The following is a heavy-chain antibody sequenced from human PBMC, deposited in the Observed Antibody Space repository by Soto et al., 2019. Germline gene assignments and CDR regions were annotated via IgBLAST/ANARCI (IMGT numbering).Heavy chain of an antibody. D-gene: IGHD1-26*01. CDR2: IYPGDSDT. CDR1: GCNCVGYW. J-gene: IGHJ4*02. CDR3: AAGGLEPPYFDY. Sequence: PWVFLKISWNGAGCNCVGYWIGWVSQMPGKGLEWMGIIYPGDSDTRYSPSFQGQVTISADKSISTAYLQWSSLKASDTAMYYCAAGGLEPPYFDYWGQGTLVTVSS. V-gene: IGHV5-51*01.